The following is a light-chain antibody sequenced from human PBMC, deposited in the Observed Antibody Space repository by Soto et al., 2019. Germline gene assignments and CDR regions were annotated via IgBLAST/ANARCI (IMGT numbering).Light chain of an antibody. CDR1: HSVNSH. CDR2: DTS. J-gene: IGKJ2*01. V-gene: IGKV3-11*01. CDR3: QQRNTWPET. Sequence: EIVLTQSPATLSLSPGERATLSCRASHSVNSHLAWYQQKPGQAPSLLIYDTSNRATGVPVRFSGSGYGTDFTLTISSLEPEDFAVYYCQQRNTWPETFGQGTQLEIK.